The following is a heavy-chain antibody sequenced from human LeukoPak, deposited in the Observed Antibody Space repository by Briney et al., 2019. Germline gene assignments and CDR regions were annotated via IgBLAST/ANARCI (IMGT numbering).Heavy chain of an antibody. CDR3: TTVSDYDYVWGSYRPEA. D-gene: IGHD3-16*02. J-gene: IGHJ5*02. CDR1: GFTFSNAW. CDR2: IKSKTDGGTT. V-gene: IGHV3-15*01. Sequence: GGSLRLSCAASGFTFSNAWMSWVRQAPGKGREWVGRIKSKTDGGTTDYAAHVKGRFTISRDDSKNTLYLQMNSLKNEDTAVYYCTTVSDYDYVWGSYRPEAWGQGTLVTVSS.